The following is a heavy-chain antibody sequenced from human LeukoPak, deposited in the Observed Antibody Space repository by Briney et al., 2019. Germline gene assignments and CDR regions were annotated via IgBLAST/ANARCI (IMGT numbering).Heavy chain of an antibody. CDR3: XRXXXXXXXXXXXXXXXX. J-gene: IGHJ5*02. Sequence: GGSLRLSCAASGFTFSSYAMHWVRQAPGKGLEWVAVISYDGSNKYYADSVKGRFTISRDNSKNTLYLQMNSLRAEDTAVYYXXRXXXXXXXXXXXXXXXXWGQGTLVTVSS. V-gene: IGHV3-30*01. CDR2: ISYDGSNK. CDR1: GFTFSSYA.